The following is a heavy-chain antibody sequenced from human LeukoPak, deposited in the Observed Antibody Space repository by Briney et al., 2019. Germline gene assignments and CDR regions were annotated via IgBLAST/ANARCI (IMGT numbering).Heavy chain of an antibody. V-gene: IGHV1-2*02. CDR3: ARSRMTTLPGFDY. CDR1: GYTFIDYY. D-gene: IGHD1-1*01. CDR2: INPNSGAT. Sequence: ASVKVSCKPSGYTFIDYYVHWVRQAPGQGLEWMGWINPNSGATNSAQNLQGRVTLTRDKSMTTAYLDLSGLTYDVTAVYYCARSRMTTLPGFDYWGQGTLVTVSS. J-gene: IGHJ4*02.